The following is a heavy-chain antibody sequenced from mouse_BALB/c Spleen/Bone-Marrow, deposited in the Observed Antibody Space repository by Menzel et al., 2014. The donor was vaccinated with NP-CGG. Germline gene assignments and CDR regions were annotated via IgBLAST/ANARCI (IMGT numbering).Heavy chain of an antibody. CDR3: ARDGNYRYAMDY. CDR2: INPSNGRT. Sequence: GDELVKPGASVKLSCKASGFTFTSYWIHWVKQRPGQGPEWIGEINPSNGRTNYNEKFKGKATLTEDKSSSTAYMQLSSLTSEDSAVYYCARDGNYRYAMDYWGQGTSVTVSS. V-gene: IGHV1S81*02. D-gene: IGHD2-1*01. J-gene: IGHJ4*01. CDR1: GFTFTSYW.